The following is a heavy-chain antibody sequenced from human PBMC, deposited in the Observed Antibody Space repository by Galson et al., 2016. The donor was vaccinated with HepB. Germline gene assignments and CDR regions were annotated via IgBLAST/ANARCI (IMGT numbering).Heavy chain of an antibody. Sequence: SLRLSCAASGFPFDDYAMHWVRQAPGKGLEWVSFISWDSGNIGYADYGKGRFTISRDNAKNSLYLQMNSLRPEDPAFYYCAKDYCTNGVCYLDFSGQGTLVTVSS. CDR2: ISWDSGNI. V-gene: IGHV3-9*01. CDR3: AKDYCTNGVCYLDF. J-gene: IGHJ4*02. D-gene: IGHD2-8*01. CDR1: GFPFDDYA.